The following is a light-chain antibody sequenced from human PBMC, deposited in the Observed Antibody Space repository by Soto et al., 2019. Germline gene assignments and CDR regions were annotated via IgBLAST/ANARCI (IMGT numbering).Light chain of an antibody. J-gene: IGLJ2*01. CDR2: RDN. Sequence: QPVLTQTPSVSGTPGQRVNISCSGSSSNIGRNYVYWYHQLPGTAPKLLIYRDNERPSGVPDRFSGSKSGTSASLAISGLRSGDEADYHCATWDDSLGGPVFGGGTKLTVL. V-gene: IGLV1-47*01. CDR1: SSNIGRNY. CDR3: ATWDDSLGGPV.